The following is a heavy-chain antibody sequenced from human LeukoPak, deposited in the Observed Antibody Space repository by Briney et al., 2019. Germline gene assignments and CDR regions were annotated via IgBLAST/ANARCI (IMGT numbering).Heavy chain of an antibody. CDR1: GGTFSSYA. Sequence: ASVKVSCKASGGTFSSYAISWVRQAPGQGLEWMGGIIPIFGTANYAQKFQGRVTITADESTSTAYMELSSLRSEDTAVYYCAKFWTGRPTGNAFDIWGQGTMVTVSS. J-gene: IGHJ3*02. CDR2: IIPIFGTA. V-gene: IGHV1-69*13. D-gene: IGHD3/OR15-3a*01. CDR3: AKFWTGRPTGNAFDI.